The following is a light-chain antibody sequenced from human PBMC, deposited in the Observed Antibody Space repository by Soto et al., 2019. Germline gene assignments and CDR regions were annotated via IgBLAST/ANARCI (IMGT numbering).Light chain of an antibody. Sequence: EIELTQSPGTLSLSPGERATLSCRASQSVTANYLAWYQQKPGQAPRLLIYGASSRATGIPDRFSGSGSGTDFTLTISRLEPEDFAVFYCQQYGSSPETFGQGTKVDIK. CDR2: GAS. CDR1: QSVTANY. J-gene: IGKJ1*01. CDR3: QQYGSSPET. V-gene: IGKV3-20*01.